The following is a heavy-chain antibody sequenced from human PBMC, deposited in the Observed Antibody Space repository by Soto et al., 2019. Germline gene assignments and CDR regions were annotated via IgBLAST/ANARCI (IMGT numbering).Heavy chain of an antibody. CDR1: GFTFSGSA. CDR2: IRSKANSYAT. J-gene: IGHJ6*03. D-gene: IGHD3-10*01. V-gene: IGHV3-73*01. CDR3: TRRSVRGSGSRYYYYYYMDV. Sequence: GESLKISCAASGFTFSGSAMHWVRQASGKGLEWVGRIRSKANSYATAYAASVKGRFTISRDDSKNTAYLQMNSLKTEDTAVYYCTRRSVRGSGSRYYYYYYMDVWGKGTTVTVSS.